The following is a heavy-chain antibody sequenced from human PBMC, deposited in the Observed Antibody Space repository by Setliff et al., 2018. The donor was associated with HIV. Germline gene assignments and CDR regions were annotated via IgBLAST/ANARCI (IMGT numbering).Heavy chain of an antibody. CDR1: GYSISSAYY. CDR2: IYASGRT. V-gene: IGHV4-4*07. Sequence: SETLSLTCDVSGYSISSAYYWSWIRQPAGKGLEWIGRIYASGRTNYNPSLKSRVTLSVDTSKNQFSLKLTSVTAADAAVYYCARRRPPPSGLYSAYYMDVWGTGTTVTVSS. D-gene: IGHD1-26*01. CDR3: ARRRPPPSGLYSAYYMDV. J-gene: IGHJ6*03.